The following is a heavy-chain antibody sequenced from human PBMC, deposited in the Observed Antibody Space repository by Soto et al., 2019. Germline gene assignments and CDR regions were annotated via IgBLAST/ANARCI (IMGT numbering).Heavy chain of an antibody. J-gene: IGHJ4*02. CDR2: VSHDGRNT. CDR3: AKGGRQWLVTSDFNY. Sequence: GGSLRLSCAASELTFRSYAVHWVRQAPGKGLEWVAVVSHDGRNTHYADSVKGRFTISRDSSKNTVSLEMTSLRAEDTAVYYCAKGGRQWLVTSDFNYWGQGALVTVS. CDR1: ELTFRSYA. V-gene: IGHV3-30*18. D-gene: IGHD6-19*01.